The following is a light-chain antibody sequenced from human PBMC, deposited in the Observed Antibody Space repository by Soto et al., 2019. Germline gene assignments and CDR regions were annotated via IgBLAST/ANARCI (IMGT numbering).Light chain of an antibody. V-gene: IGKV3-15*01. CDR2: GAS. CDR1: QSVTSN. J-gene: IGKJ1*01. Sequence: ETVFTQAPGRLEEPPGERETRSWRASQSVTSNLAWYQQRPGQAPRLLIYGASTRATGIPARFSGSGSGTEFTLIISPLQPQDLADDYSSQYTNSCYSAFRHGT. CDR3: SQYTNSCYSA.